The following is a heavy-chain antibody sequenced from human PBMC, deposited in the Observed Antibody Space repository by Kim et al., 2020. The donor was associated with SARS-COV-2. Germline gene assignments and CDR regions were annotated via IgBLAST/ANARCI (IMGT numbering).Heavy chain of an antibody. CDR1: GFTFGDYA. Sequence: GGSLRLSCTASGFTFGDYAMSWARQAPGKGLEWVGFIRSKVYGGTAEYAASVKGRFSISRDDSTRIAYLQMNSLKTEDTAVYYCTRPAIPGRPRYFDYWGQGTLVTVSS. J-gene: IGHJ4*02. CDR3: TRPAIPGRPRYFDY. D-gene: IGHD2-2*02. CDR2: IRSKVYGGTA. V-gene: IGHV3-49*04.